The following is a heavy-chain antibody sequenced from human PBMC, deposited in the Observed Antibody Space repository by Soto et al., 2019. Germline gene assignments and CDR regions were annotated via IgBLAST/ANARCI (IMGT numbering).Heavy chain of an antibody. J-gene: IGHJ6*02. CDR1: GYTFTSYY. CDR2: INPSGGST. Sequence: ASVKVSCKASGYTFTSYYMHWVRQAPGQGLEWMGIINPSGGSTSYAQKFQGRVTMTTDASTSTAYMELSSLRSEDTAVHYCARGVLAVAGSVDYYYGMDVWGQGTTVTVSS. D-gene: IGHD6-19*01. V-gene: IGHV1-46*01. CDR3: ARGVLAVAGSVDYYYGMDV.